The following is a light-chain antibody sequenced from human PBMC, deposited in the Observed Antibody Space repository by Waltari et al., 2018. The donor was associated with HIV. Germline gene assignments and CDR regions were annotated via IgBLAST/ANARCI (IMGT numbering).Light chain of an antibody. V-gene: IGLV3-19*01. Sequence: SSELTQDPAVSVALGQTVRITCQGDSLRSYYASWYQQKPGKAPVLVIYGKNNRPSGIPDRFSGSSSGNTASLTITGAQAEDEADYYCHSRDSSANPVVFGGGTKLTVL. CDR1: SLRSYY. CDR2: GKN. CDR3: HSRDSSANPVV. J-gene: IGLJ2*01.